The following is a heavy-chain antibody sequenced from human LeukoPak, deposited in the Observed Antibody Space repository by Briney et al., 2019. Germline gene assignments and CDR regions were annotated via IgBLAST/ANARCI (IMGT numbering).Heavy chain of an antibody. CDR2: ISDDGSDK. D-gene: IGHD2-15*01. CDR1: GFTFRSYA. CDR3: ANSLVAARPYYFDY. J-gene: IGHJ4*02. Sequence: PGGSLRLSCAASGFTFRSYAMHWVRQTPGKGLEWVAVISDDGSDKYYADSVKGRFTISRDNSKNTLYLQMNSLRAEDTAVYYCANSLVAARPYYFDYWGQGTLVTVSS. V-gene: IGHV3-30-3*01.